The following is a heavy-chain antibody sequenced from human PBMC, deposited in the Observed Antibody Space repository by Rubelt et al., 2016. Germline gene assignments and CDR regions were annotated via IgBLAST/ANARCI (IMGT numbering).Heavy chain of an antibody. CDR2: IYYSGST. CDR3: ARGWGSSWYAYYYYYYMDV. V-gene: IGHV4-59*01. CDR1: GGSISSYY. D-gene: IGHD6-13*01. Sequence: QVQLQESGPGLVKPSETLSLTCTVSGGSISSYYWSWIRQPPGKGLEWIGYIYYSGSTNYNPSLKSRVTISVDTSKNQFSLKLSSVTAADTAVYYCARGWGSSWYAYYYYYYMDVWGKGTTVTVSS. J-gene: IGHJ6*03.